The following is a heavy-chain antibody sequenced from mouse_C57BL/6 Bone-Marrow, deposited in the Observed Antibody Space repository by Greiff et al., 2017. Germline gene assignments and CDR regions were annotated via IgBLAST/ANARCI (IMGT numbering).Heavy chain of an antibody. CDR1: GFTFSNYW. V-gene: IGHV6-3*01. D-gene: IGHD2-5*01. CDR3: TAYYSNYWYFDY. J-gene: IGHJ2*01. Sequence: EVMLVESGGGLVQPGGSMKLSCVASGFTFSNYWMNWVRQSPEKGLEWVAQIRLKSDNYATHYAVSVKGRFTISRDDSKSSVYLQMNNLGAEDTGIYYCTAYYSNYWYFDYWGQGTTLTVSS. CDR2: IRLKSDNYAT.